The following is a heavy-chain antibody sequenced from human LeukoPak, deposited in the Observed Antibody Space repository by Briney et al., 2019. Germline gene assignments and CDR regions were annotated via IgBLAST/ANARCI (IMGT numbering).Heavy chain of an antibody. CDR2: INPSGSNT. Sequence: GGSLRLSCAASGFTFSSYAMTWVRQAPGKGLEWVSSINPSGSNTYYADSVKGRLTISRDNSKNTLYLQMNCLRVEDTAVYYCAKLEGSATYFWGQGTLVTVSS. J-gene: IGHJ4*02. V-gene: IGHV3-23*01. CDR3: AKLEGSATYF. D-gene: IGHD6-19*01. CDR1: GFTFSSYA.